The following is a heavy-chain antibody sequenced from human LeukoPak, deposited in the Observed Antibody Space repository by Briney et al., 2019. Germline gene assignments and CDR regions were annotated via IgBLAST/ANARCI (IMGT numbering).Heavy chain of an antibody. J-gene: IGHJ4*02. CDR2: ISYDGSNK. V-gene: IGHV3-30*18. CDR1: GFTFSSYG. D-gene: IGHD6-19*01. Sequence: GRSLRLSCAASGFTFSSYGMHWVRQAPGKGLEWVAVISYDGSNKYYADSVKGRFTISRDNSKNTLYLQMNSLRAEDTAVYYCAKNNRRGAMAGNYFDYWGQGTLVTVSS. CDR3: AKNNRRGAMAGNYFDY.